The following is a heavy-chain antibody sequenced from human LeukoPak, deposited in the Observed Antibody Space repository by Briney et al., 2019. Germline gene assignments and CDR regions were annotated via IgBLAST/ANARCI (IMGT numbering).Heavy chain of an antibody. CDR3: ARDSGSPYYFDY. D-gene: IGHD1-26*01. Sequence: WIGYIYYSGSTNYNPSLKSRVTISVDTSKNQFSLKLSSVTAADTAVYYCARDSGSPYYFDYWGQGTLVTVSS. J-gene: IGHJ4*02. V-gene: IGHV4-59*01. CDR2: IYYSGST.